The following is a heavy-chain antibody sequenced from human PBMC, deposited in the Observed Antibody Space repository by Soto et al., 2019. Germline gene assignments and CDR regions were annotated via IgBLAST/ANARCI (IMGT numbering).Heavy chain of an antibody. J-gene: IGHJ4*02. D-gene: IGHD3-3*01. CDR2: ISGREGGT. CDR1: GLTFSSHA. V-gene: IGHV3-23*01. CDR3: VKVSYSYYDFWSGSQLYDY. Sequence: GGSLRLSCVASGLTFSSHAMTWVRQAPGRGLEWVAVISGREGGTTYTDSVKGRPTIYRDNSKNTLYLQMNSLRVEDTGVYYCVKVSYSYYDFWSGSQLYDYWGQGTLVTVSS.